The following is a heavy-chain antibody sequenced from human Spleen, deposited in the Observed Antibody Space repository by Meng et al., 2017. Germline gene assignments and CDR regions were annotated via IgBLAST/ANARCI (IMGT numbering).Heavy chain of an antibody. CDR1: GYTFPDYY. J-gene: IGHJ4*02. CDR3: ARDEHISAAGKLFGDY. Sequence: ASVKVSCKASGYTFPDYYLHWVRRAPGQGLEWMGRINPKSGDTHYAQKFQGRVTMTGDTSISTAYMELSGLRSDDTAMYYCARDEHISAAGKLFGDYWGQGTLVTVSS. D-gene: IGHD6-13*01. CDR2: INPKSGDT. V-gene: IGHV1-2*06.